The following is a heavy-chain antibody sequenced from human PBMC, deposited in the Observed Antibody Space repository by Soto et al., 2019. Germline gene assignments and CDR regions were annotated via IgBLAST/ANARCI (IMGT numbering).Heavy chain of an antibody. D-gene: IGHD3-10*01. CDR1: GGSISSGGYY. V-gene: IGHV4-31*03. CDR3: ARDINLGGSARGHWFDP. J-gene: IGHJ5*02. Sequence: PSETLSLTCTVSGGSISSGGYYWNWIRQHPGKGLEWIGYIFYIGSTYYNPSLKSRVTISVDTSKNQFSLKLSSVTAADTAVYYCARDINLGGSARGHWFDPWGQGTLVTVSS. CDR2: IFYIGST.